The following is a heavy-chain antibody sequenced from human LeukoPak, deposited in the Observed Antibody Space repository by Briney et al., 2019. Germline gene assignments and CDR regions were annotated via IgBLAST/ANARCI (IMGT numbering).Heavy chain of an antibody. CDR3: ARTVGNRPDC. CDR2: ICANDGNT. D-gene: IGHD1-26*01. CDR1: GLTFRNYA. J-gene: IGHJ4*02. V-gene: IGHV3-23*01. Sequence: GGSLRLSCAASGLTFRNYAMSWVRQAPGKGLEWVSVICANDGNTYYADAVKGRFTISRDNSKDTSYLQMDSLRAEDTAVYYCARTVGNRPDCWGQGTLVTVSS.